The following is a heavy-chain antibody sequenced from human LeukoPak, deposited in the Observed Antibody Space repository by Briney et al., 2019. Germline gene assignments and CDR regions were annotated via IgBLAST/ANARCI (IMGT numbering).Heavy chain of an antibody. CDR2: IWYDGSNK. Sequence: PGRSLRLSCAASGFTFSSYGMHWVRQAPGKGLEWVAVIWYDGSNKYYADSVKGRFTISRDNSKNTRYLQMNSLRAEDTAVYYCAKDRGIAVADSYFDYWGQGTLVTVSS. CDR1: GFTFSSYG. CDR3: AKDRGIAVADSYFDY. V-gene: IGHV3-33*06. D-gene: IGHD6-19*01. J-gene: IGHJ4*02.